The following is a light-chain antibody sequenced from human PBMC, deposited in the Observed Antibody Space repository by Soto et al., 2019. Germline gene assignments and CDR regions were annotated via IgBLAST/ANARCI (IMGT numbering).Light chain of an antibody. CDR1: QSVNSN. Sequence: EIVMTQSPVTLSLSPGDRATLSCRASQSVNSNLAWYQQKPGQTPKLHIYVASTRATGIPARFSGSGSGTEFTLTISSLQSEDFAVYYCQQYNVWPLTFGGGTKVEFK. CDR2: VAS. J-gene: IGKJ4*01. V-gene: IGKV3-15*01. CDR3: QQYNVWPLT.